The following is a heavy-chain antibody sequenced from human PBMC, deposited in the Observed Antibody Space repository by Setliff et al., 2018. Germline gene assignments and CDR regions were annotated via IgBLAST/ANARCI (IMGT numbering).Heavy chain of an antibody. CDR2: ISSTGDDI. Sequence: GESLKISCAASGFSLSSFRMTWIRQPPGKGLEWVSSISSTGDDIYYADPVKGRFTISRDNAENSLYLQMNSLRVEDTAVYYCARDNTLFGVVITGSWFDPWGQGTLVTVSS. J-gene: IGHJ5*02. D-gene: IGHD3-3*01. V-gene: IGHV3-21*01. CDR3: ARDNTLFGVVITGSWFDP. CDR1: GFSLSSFR.